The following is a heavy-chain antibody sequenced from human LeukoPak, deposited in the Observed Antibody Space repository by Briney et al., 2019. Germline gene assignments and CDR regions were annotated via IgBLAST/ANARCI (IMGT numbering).Heavy chain of an antibody. V-gene: IGHV4-30-2*01. Sequence: PSQTLSLTCTVSGGSISRGGYYWSWIRQPPGKGLEWIGEINHSGSTNYNPSLKSRVTISVDTSKNQFSLKLSSVTAADTAVYYCARLGSSWTGYYYYYMDVWGKGTTVTVSS. J-gene: IGHJ6*03. CDR2: INHSGST. CDR3: ARLGSSWTGYYYYYMDV. D-gene: IGHD6-13*01. CDR1: GGSISRGGYY.